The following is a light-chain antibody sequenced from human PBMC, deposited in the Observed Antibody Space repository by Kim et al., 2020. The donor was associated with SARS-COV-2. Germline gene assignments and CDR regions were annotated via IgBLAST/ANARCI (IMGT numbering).Light chain of an antibody. CDR3: NSRDSSGNHAV. CDR1: RLRSFY. J-gene: IGLJ7*01. V-gene: IGLV3-19*01. Sequence: ALGPTVRITCQGDRLRSFYASWYQQKPGQAPVLVIYGKNNRPSGIPDRFSGSSSGNTASLTITGAQAEDEADYYCNSRDSSGNHAVFGGGTQLTVL. CDR2: GKN.